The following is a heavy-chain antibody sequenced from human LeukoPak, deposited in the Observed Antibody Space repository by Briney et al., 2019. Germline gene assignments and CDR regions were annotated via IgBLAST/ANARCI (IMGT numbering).Heavy chain of an antibody. J-gene: IGHJ4*02. Sequence: GASVKVSCKASGYTFTRYYMHWVRQAPGQGLEWMGIINPSGGSTTYAQKFQGRVTMTRDMSTNTAYMELSSLRSEDTAVYYCATGGLTYYYDSSGYYQFDYWGQGTLVTVSS. V-gene: IGHV1-46*01. CDR3: ATGGLTYYYDSSGYYQFDY. D-gene: IGHD3-22*01. CDR1: GYTFTRYY. CDR2: INPSGGST.